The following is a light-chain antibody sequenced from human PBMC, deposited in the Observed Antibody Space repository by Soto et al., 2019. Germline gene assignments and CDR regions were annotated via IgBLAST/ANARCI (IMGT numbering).Light chain of an antibody. CDR2: GPS. Sequence: EIVLTQSPGALALSPGERATLSCRASQSISSSYLAWYQQKPGQAPRLLIYGPSSRATGIPARFSGSGSGTDFTLTISSLEPEDFAVYYCQQRSSWPLFGGGTKV. J-gene: IGKJ4*01. V-gene: IGKV3D-20*02. CDR1: QSISSSY. CDR3: QQRSSWPL.